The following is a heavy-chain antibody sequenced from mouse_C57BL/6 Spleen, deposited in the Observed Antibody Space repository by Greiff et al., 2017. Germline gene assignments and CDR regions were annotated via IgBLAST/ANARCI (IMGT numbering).Heavy chain of an antibody. CDR1: GYTFTSYW. D-gene: IGHD1-1*01. CDR3: ARNYVRSHDWYFDV. CDR2: IDPSDSET. Sequence: QVQLQQPGAELVRPGSSVQLSCKASGYTFTSYWMHWVKQRPIQGLEWIGNIDPSDSETHYNQKFKDKATLTVDKSSSTAYMQLSSLTTEDSAVYYCARNYVRSHDWYFDVWGTGTTVTVSS. V-gene: IGHV1-52*01. J-gene: IGHJ1*03.